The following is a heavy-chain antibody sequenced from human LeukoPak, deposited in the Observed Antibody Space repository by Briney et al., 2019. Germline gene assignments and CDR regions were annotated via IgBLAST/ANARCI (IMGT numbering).Heavy chain of an antibody. J-gene: IGHJ4*02. CDR1: GFTFSNYA. V-gene: IGHV3-23*01. Sequence: GASLRLSCAASGFTFSNYAMSWVRQAPGKGLEWVSAVSGRDTSAYYTDSVKGRFTISRDNSKNTLYLQMNSLSAEDTAIYYCAKWGDYDVLTGYYDSDYWGQGTLVTVSS. CDR3: AKWGDYDVLTGYYDSDY. CDR2: VSGRDTSA. D-gene: IGHD3-9*01.